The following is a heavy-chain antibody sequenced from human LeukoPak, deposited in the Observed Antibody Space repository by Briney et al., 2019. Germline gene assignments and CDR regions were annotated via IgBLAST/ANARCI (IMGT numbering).Heavy chain of an antibody. CDR3: AGDTSGYCSSTSCYGEFDY. CDR1: GGTFSSYA. J-gene: IGHJ4*02. CDR2: IIPIFGTA. V-gene: IGHV1-69*06. D-gene: IGHD2-2*01. Sequence: SVKVSCKASGGTFSSYAISWVRQAPGQGLEWMGGIIPIFGTANYAQKFQGRVTITADKSTSTAYMELSSLRSEDTAVYYCAGDTSGYCSSTSCYGEFDYWGQGTLVTVSS.